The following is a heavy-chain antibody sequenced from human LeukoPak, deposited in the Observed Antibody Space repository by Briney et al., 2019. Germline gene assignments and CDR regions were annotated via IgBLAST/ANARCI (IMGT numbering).Heavy chain of an antibody. CDR1: GGSISSSSYY. CDR3: AREGGYDSSGYYYSPDHAFDI. Sequence: SETLSLTCTVSGGSISSSSYYWGWIRQPPGKGLEWIGSIYYSGSTYYNPSPKSRVTISVDTSKNQSSLKLSSVTAADTAVYYCAREGGYDSSGYYYSPDHAFDIWGQGTMVTVSS. D-gene: IGHD3-22*01. V-gene: IGHV4-39*01. J-gene: IGHJ3*02. CDR2: IYYSGST.